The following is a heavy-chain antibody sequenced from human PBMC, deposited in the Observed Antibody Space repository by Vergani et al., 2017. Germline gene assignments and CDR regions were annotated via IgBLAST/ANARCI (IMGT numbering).Heavy chain of an antibody. D-gene: IGHD3-3*01. J-gene: IGHJ4*02. V-gene: IGHV4-34*01. Sequence: QVQLQQWGAGLLKPSETLSLTCAVYGGSFSGYYWSWIRQPPGKGLEWIGEINHSGSTNSNQSPKSRVTISVATSTDQFSLKLSSVTAADTAVYYCARGTGITIFGVVIENYFDYGGQGTLVTVSS. CDR2: INHSGST. CDR3: ARGTGITIFGVVIENYFDY. CDR1: GGSFSGYY.